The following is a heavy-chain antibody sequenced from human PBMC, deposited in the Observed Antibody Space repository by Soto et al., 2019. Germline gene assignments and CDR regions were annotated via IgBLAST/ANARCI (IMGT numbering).Heavy chain of an antibody. V-gene: IGHV6-1*01. Sequence: SQTLSLTCVISGDSVSSNSAAWNWIRQSPSRGLEWLGRTYYRSKWYNDYAVSVKSRITINPDTSKNQFSLQLNSVTPEDTAVYYCARGLGEFCSYYYYYYGLSFWGQGTTVTVSS. D-gene: IGHD3-16*01. CDR3: ARGLGEFCSYYYYYYGLSF. CDR1: GDSVSSNSAA. CDR2: TYYRSKWYN. J-gene: IGHJ6*02.